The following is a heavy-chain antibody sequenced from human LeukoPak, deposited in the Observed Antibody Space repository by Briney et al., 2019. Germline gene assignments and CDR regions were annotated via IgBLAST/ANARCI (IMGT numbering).Heavy chain of an antibody. CDR2: IRSSSSDI. Sequence: GGSLRLSCAASGVTFSSYSMNWVRQAPGKGLEWVSYIRSSSSDIYYADSVKGRFTISRDNAKNSLYLQMNSLRAEDTAVYYCARGGTYSSGWYFDYWGQGTLVTVSS. CDR1: GVTFSSYS. J-gene: IGHJ4*02. D-gene: IGHD6-19*01. V-gene: IGHV3-21*01. CDR3: ARGGTYSSGWYFDY.